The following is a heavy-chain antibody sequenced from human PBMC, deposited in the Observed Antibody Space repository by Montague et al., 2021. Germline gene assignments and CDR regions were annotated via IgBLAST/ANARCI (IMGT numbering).Heavy chain of an antibody. CDR2: TYYRPTWYT. CDR3: AREGVGDLLFSFDS. D-gene: IGHD3-10*01. Sequence: CAISGDSVADNNAACNWNKETPERDLEWLGRTYYRPTWYTDYAVSVKGRIAINPDTSKNQFSLQLNSVTPEDTAVYYCAREGVGDLLFSFDSWGQGTLVTVSS. J-gene: IGHJ4*02. CDR1: GDSVADNNAA. V-gene: IGHV6-1*01.